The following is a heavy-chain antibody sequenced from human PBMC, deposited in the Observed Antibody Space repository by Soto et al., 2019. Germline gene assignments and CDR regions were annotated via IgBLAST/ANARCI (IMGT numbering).Heavy chain of an antibody. Sequence: GGSLRLSCAASGFTFSTYAMNWVRQAPGKGLEWVSGISVSGGTTYYADSVKGRFTISRDNSKKTVFLQMNSLRAEDTAVYYCASRRLEYCSDIDCYVFDYWGQGALVTVSS. D-gene: IGHD2-21*01. CDR2: ISVSGGTT. CDR1: GFTFSTYA. CDR3: ASRRLEYCSDIDCYVFDY. J-gene: IGHJ4*02. V-gene: IGHV3-23*01.